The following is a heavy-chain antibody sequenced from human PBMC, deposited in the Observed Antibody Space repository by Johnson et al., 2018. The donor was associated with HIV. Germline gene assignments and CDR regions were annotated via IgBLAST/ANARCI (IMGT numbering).Heavy chain of an antibody. V-gene: IGHV3-33*01. CDR1: GFTFSSYG. CDR3: ARGDESPIGHWPQIEASDI. CDR2: IWYDGSNK. D-gene: IGHD1-1*01. J-gene: IGHJ3*02. Sequence: QMLLVESGGGVVQPGRSLRLSCAASGFTFSSYGMHWVRQAPGKGLEWVAVIWYDGSNKYYADSVKGRFTISRDNSKNMLYLQMNSLRAEDEAVYYCARGDESPIGHWPQIEASDIWGQGTMVTVSS.